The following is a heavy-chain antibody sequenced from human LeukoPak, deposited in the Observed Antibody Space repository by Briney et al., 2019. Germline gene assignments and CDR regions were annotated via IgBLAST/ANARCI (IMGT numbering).Heavy chain of an antibody. D-gene: IGHD3-3*01. V-gene: IGHV3-23*01. CDR2: ITGGGGST. CDR1: GFTFGNYA. CDR3: AKYQAIWRGYFDY. Sequence: GGSLRLSCAASGFTFGNYAMSWVRQPPGKGLEWVSGITGGGGSTYYPDSVRGRFTVSRDTSKNTLYLQMNSLRAEDTALYYCAKYQAIWRGYFDYWGQGTLVTVSS. J-gene: IGHJ4*02.